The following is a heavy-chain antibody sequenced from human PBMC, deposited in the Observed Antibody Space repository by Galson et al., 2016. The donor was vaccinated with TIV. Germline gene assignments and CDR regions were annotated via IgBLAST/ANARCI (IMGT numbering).Heavy chain of an antibody. CDR3: ARDRVIDAYYYHYTYGIDV. J-gene: IGHJ6*02. V-gene: IGHV3-66*03. D-gene: IGHD3-22*01. Sequence: SLRLSCASSGLAVDKNYMTWVRQAPGKGLEWVALISDSGNTYYSESVRGRFTISRDNSRNTLYLQMSGLRAEDTAVYYCARDRVIDAYYYHYTYGIDVWGQGTTVTVSS. CDR2: ISDSGNT. CDR1: GLAVDKNY.